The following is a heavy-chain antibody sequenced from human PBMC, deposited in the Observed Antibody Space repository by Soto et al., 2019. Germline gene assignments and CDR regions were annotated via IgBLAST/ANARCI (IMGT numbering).Heavy chain of an antibody. V-gene: IGHV3-30-3*01. CDR2: ISYDGSNK. J-gene: IGHJ6*02. Sequence: QLQLVESGGGVVQPGRSLRLSCAASGSTFSNYIMHWVRQAPGKGLEWVAFISYDGSNKDYADSVEGRFTISRDNSKSTLYRQVFSLRPEGTAVYDCAGGENYIAFGVWGQGTTVTVSS. CDR3: AGGENYIAFGV. CDR1: GSTFSNYI. D-gene: IGHD1-7*01.